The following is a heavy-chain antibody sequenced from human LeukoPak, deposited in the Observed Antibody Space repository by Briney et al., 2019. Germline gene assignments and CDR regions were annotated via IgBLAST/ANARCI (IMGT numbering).Heavy chain of an antibody. CDR2: ISSSSTTI. CDR3: ARDSDSSGRLGY. J-gene: IGHJ4*02. D-gene: IGHD3-22*01. CDR1: GFTFSSYS. V-gene: IGHV3-48*02. Sequence: GGSLRLSCAASGFTFSSYSMNWVRQAPGKGLEWVSYISSSSTTIHYADSVKGRFTISRDNVKNSLYLQMNSLRDEDTAVYYCARDSDSSGRLGYWGQGTLVTVSS.